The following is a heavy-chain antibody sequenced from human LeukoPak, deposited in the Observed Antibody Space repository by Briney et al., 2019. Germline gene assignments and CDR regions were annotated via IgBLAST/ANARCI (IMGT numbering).Heavy chain of an antibody. CDR3: ARQVDGYDSSGS. V-gene: IGHV3-66*04. J-gene: IGHJ4*02. Sequence: GGSLRLSCAASGFTVSSNYMSWVRQAPGKGLEWVSVIYSGGSTYYADSVKGRFTISRDNSKNTLYLQMNSLRAEDTAVYYCARQVDGYDSSGSWGQGTLVTVSS. CDR2: IYSGGST. D-gene: IGHD3-22*01. CDR1: GFTVSSNY.